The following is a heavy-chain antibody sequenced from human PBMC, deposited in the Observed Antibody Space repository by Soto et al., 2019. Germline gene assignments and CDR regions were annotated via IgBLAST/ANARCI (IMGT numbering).Heavy chain of an antibody. V-gene: IGHV3-30*18. D-gene: IGHD3-3*01. J-gene: IGHJ4*02. CDR2: ISYDGSNK. CDR1: GFTFSSYG. CDR3: AKDLTDYDFWSGYHY. Sequence: PGGSLRLTCAASGFTFSSYGMHWVRQAPGKGLEWVAVISYDGSNKYYADSVKGRFTISRDNSKNTLYLQMNSLRAEDTAVYYCAKDLTDYDFWSGYHYWGQGTLVTVSS.